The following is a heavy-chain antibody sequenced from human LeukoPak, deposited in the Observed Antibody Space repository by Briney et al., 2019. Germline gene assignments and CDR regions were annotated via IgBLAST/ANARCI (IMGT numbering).Heavy chain of an antibody. CDR3: ARGPRHYYYGMDV. V-gene: IGHV4-34*01. CDR1: GGSFSGYY. CDR2: INHSGST. Sequence: SETLSLTCAVYGGSFSGYYWSWIRQPPGKGLEWIGEINHSGSTNYNPSLKSRVTISVDTSKNQFSLKLSSVTAADTAVYCCARGPRHYYYGMDVWGQGTTVTVSS. J-gene: IGHJ6*02.